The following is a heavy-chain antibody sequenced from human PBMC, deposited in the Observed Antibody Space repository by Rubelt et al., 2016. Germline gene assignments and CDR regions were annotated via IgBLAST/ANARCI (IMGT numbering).Heavy chain of an antibody. D-gene: IGHD6-19*01. Sequence: QVQLQQWGAGLLKPSETLSLTCAVYGGSFSGYYWSWIRQPPGKGLEWIGEINHSGSTNYNPSLKSRVTISVDTSKNHFSLKLSSVTAADTAVYYCARVAYSSGWDKYFQYWGRGTLVTVSS. J-gene: IGHJ1*01. V-gene: IGHV4-34*01. CDR2: INHSGST. CDR1: GGSFSGYY. CDR3: ARVAYSSGWDKYFQY.